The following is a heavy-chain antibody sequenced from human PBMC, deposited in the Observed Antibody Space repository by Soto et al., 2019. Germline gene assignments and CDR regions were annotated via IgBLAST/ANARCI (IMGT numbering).Heavy chain of an antibody. V-gene: IGHV3-30-3*01. CDR3: ARPLWRDDYNWGYFDL. CDR1: GFTFSSDA. CDR2: ISYDGSNK. J-gene: IGHJ2*01. Sequence: QVQLVESGGGVAQPGRSLRLSCAASGFTFSSDAMHWVRQAPGKGLEWVAVISYDGSNKYYADSVKGRFTISRDNSKNTLYLQMNSLRAEDTAVYYCARPLWRDDYNWGYFDLWGRGTLVTVSS. D-gene: IGHD4-4*01.